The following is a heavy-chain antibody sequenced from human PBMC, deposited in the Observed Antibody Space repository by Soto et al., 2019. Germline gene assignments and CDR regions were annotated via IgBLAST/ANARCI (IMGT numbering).Heavy chain of an antibody. CDR1: GFSLNRHY. CDR2: IYYSGST. Sequence: PETLSLTSRYSGFSLNRHYWRWLRPPTGKGLEWIGYIYYSGSTNYNPSLKSRVTISVDTSKNQFSLKLSSVTAADTAVYYCARDNLSSYYDILTGSEDYYYYGMDVWGQGTTVNVS. D-gene: IGHD3-9*01. V-gene: IGHV4-59*11. CDR3: ARDNLSSYYDILTGSEDYYYYGMDV. J-gene: IGHJ6*02.